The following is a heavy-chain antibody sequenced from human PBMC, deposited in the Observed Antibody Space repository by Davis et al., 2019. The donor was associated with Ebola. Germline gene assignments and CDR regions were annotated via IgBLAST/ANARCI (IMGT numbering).Heavy chain of an antibody. CDR1: GFTVSSNY. CDR3: ARQDIVVVPAAPSFDY. J-gene: IGHJ4*02. D-gene: IGHD2-2*01. CDR2: ISSSSSYT. V-gene: IGHV3-11*06. Sequence: GGSLRLSCAASGFTVSSNYMSWVRQAPGKGLEWVSSISSSSSYTNYADSVKGRFTISRDNAKNSLYLQMNSLRAEDTAVYYCARQDIVVVPAAPSFDYWGQGTLVTVSS.